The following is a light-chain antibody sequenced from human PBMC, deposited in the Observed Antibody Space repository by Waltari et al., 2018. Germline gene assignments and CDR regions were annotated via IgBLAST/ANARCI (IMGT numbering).Light chain of an antibody. CDR2: WAS. Sequence: DIVLTQSPDSLAVSLGERATITCKSSQSVFYSPNKKNYIAWYQQKPGQPPKLLIYWASTRESGVPDRFSGSGSGTDCTLTISSLQAEDVAVYFCQQYSGGYTFGQGTKLEIK. CDR3: QQYSGGYT. J-gene: IGKJ2*01. V-gene: IGKV4-1*01. CDR1: QSVFYSPNKKNY.